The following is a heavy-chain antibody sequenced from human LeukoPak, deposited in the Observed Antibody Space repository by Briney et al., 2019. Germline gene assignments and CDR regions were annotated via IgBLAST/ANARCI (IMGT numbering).Heavy chain of an antibody. J-gene: IGHJ4*02. CDR2: IKKDESEK. D-gene: IGHD3-22*01. CDR1: GFTFSNYW. CDR3: ARITFDADGSRYRPVDY. V-gene: IGHV3-7*01. Sequence: PGGSLRLSCGASGFTFSNYWMTWVRQAPGRGLEWVAIIKKDESEKSYVDSVEGQFTISRDNANNLMRLQMNNLRAEDTAVYYCARITFDADGSRYRPVDYWGQGTLVTVSS.